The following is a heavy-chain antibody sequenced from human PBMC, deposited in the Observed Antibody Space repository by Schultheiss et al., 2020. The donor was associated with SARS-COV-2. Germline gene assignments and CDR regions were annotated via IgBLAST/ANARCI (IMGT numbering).Heavy chain of an antibody. CDR1: GGSFSGYY. CDR3: ARGGITMVRGVIRYFDY. D-gene: IGHD3-10*01. V-gene: IGHV4-38-2*01. J-gene: IGHJ4*02. Sequence: SETLSLTCAVYGGSFSGYYWGWIRQPPGKGLEWIGSIYHSGSTYYNPSLKSRVTISVDTSKNQFSLKLSSVTAADTAVYYCARGGITMVRGVIRYFDYWGQGTLVTVSS. CDR2: IYHSGST.